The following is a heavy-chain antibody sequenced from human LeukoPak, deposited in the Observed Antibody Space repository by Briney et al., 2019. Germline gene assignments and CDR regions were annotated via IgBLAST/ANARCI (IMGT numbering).Heavy chain of an antibody. J-gene: IGHJ5*02. CDR1: GGSISSYY. V-gene: IGHV4-4*07. Sequence: SETLSLTCTVSGGSISSYYWSWIRQPAGKGLEWIGRIHTSGSTNYNPSLKSRVTMSENTSKNQFSLKLSSVSAADTAVYYCARDRYYYDSSGYYAWFDPWGQGTLVTVSS. CDR3: ARDRYYYDSSGYYAWFDP. D-gene: IGHD3-22*01. CDR2: IHTSGST.